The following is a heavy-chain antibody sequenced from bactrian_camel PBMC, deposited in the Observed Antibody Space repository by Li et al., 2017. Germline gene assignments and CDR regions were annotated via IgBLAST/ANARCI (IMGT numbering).Heavy chain of an antibody. CDR1: AYTPANVR. D-gene: IGHD1*01. J-gene: IGHJ4*01. V-gene: IGHV3S53*01. Sequence: HVQLVESGGGSVQAGGSLRVSCAFDAYTPANVRMAWFRQAPGQERVGVAVIATDGRTAYRDSGKGRFTISQDSARITAYLQMASLRPEDTAVYYCVPVALEERDGLVSCARWSQGTQVTVS. CDR2: IATDGRT.